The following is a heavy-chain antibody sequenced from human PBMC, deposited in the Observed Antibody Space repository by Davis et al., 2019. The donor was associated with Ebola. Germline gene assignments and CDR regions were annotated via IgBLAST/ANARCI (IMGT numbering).Heavy chain of an antibody. CDR2: IYYSGIT. Sequence: SETLSLTCTVSGGSIISSSSYWGWIRQPPRKGLEWIGSIYYSGITYYNPSLKSRVTISVDTSKNQFSLKLSSVTAADTAVYYCARFHNNYYDSSGYYIPYYFDYWGQGTLVTVSS. CDR1: GGSIISSSSY. D-gene: IGHD3-22*01. V-gene: IGHV4-39*01. J-gene: IGHJ4*02. CDR3: ARFHNNYYDSSGYYIPYYFDY.